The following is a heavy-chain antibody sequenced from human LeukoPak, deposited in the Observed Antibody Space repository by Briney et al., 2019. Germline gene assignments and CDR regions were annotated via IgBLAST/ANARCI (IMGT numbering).Heavy chain of an antibody. Sequence: GASVKVSCKASGYTFTGYYMHWVRQAPGQGLEWMGWINPNSGGTNYAQKFQGRVTMTRDTSISTAYMELSRLRSDDTAVYYCARVGYCSGGSCLNWFDPWGQGTLVTVSS. CDR1: GYTFTGYY. D-gene: IGHD2-15*01. V-gene: IGHV1-2*02. J-gene: IGHJ5*02. CDR2: INPNSGGT. CDR3: ARVGYCSGGSCLNWFDP.